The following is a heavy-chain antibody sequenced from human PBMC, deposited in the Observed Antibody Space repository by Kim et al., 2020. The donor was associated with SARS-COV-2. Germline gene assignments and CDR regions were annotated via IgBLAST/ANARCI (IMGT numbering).Heavy chain of an antibody. CDR3: ASGYPLVVPRRKSYGMDV. Sequence: SETLSLTCAVYGGSFSGYYWSWIRQPPGKGLEWIGEINHSGSTNYNPSLKSRVTISVDTSKNQFSLKLSSVTAADTAVYYCASGYPLVVPRRKSYGMDVWGQGTTVTVSS. CDR1: GGSFSGYY. V-gene: IGHV4-34*01. CDR2: INHSGST. D-gene: IGHD2-2*01. J-gene: IGHJ6*02.